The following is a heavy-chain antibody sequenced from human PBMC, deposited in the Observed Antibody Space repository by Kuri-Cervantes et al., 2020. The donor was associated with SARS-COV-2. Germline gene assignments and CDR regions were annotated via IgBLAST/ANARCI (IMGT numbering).Heavy chain of an antibody. J-gene: IGHJ4*02. Sequence: GGSLRLSCVTSGFTFSSYAMHWVRQAPGKGLEYVSAISSNGGSTYYADSVKGRFTISRDNSKNTLYLQMSSLRAEDTAVYYCVRSGAVAGTFDYWGQGTLVTVSS. CDR2: ISSNGGST. V-gene: IGHV3-64D*08. D-gene: IGHD6-19*01. CDR1: GFTFSSYA. CDR3: VRSGAVAGTFDY.